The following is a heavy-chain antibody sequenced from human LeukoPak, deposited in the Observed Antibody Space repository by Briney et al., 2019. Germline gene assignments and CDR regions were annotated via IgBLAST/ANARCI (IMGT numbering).Heavy chain of an antibody. J-gene: IGHJ5*02. Sequence: SVKVSCKASGGTFSSYAISWVRQAPGQGLEWMGGIIPIFGTANYAQKFQGRVTITTDESTSTAYMELSSLRSEDTAVYYCARVPKSSSWDQWFDPWGQGTLVTVSS. D-gene: IGHD6-13*01. V-gene: IGHV1-69*05. CDR1: GGTFSSYA. CDR2: IIPIFGTA. CDR3: ARVPKSSSWDQWFDP.